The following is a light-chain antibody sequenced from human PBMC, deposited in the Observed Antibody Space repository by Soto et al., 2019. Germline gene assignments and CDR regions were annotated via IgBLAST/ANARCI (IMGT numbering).Light chain of an antibody. CDR2: EVT. Sequence: QSALTQPASVSGSPGQSMTISCTGTSTDIGAYNYVSWYQQHPGKAPKLLIYEVTNRPSGVSNRFSGSKSGNTASLTISGLQAEDEANYYCNSYTTLSNRVFGTGTKVPS. CDR3: NSYTTLSNRV. CDR1: STDIGAYNY. V-gene: IGLV2-14*01. J-gene: IGLJ1*01.